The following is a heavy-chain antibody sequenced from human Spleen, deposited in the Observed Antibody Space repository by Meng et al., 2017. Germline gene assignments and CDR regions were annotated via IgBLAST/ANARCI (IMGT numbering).Heavy chain of an antibody. CDR3: ARGESSGYYLRTFDY. Sequence: VQVQESGPVLVKPSGSLRLSCAASGFTFSSYWMHWVRQAPGKGLVWVSRINSDGSSTSYADSVKGRFTISRDNAKNTLYLQMNSLRAEDTAVYYCARGESSGYYLRTFDYWGQGTLVTVSS. J-gene: IGHJ4*02. D-gene: IGHD3-22*01. V-gene: IGHV3-74*01. CDR2: INSDGSST. CDR1: GFTFSSYW.